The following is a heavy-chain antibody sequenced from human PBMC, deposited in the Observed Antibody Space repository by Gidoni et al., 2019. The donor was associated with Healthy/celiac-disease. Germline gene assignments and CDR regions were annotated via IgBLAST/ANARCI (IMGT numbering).Heavy chain of an antibody. CDR2: IDPSDSYT. CDR1: GYSFTSYW. CDR3: ARHGDGSGSYYSWFDP. J-gene: IGHJ5*02. D-gene: IGHD3-10*01. Sequence: EVQLVQSGAEVKKPGESLRISCKGSGYSFTSYWISWVRQMPGKGLEWMGRIDPSDSYTNYSPSFQGHVTISADKSISTAYLQWSSLKASDTAMYYCARHGDGSGSYYSWFDPWDQGTLVTVSS. V-gene: IGHV5-10-1*01.